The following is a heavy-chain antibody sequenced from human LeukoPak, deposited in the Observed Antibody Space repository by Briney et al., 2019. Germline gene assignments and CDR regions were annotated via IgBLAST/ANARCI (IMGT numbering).Heavy chain of an antibody. CDR1: GGSISNGVYY. J-gene: IGHJ4*02. D-gene: IGHD3-10*01. Sequence: KPSETLSLTCTVSGGSISNGVYYWSWIRQHPGKGLEWIGYIYYSGSTYYSPSLKSRLTISVDTSKKQFSLKLSSVTAADTAVYYCARSYASGSYPFDYWGQGTLVTVSS. CDR2: IYYSGST. V-gene: IGHV4-30-4*08. CDR3: ARSYASGSYPFDY.